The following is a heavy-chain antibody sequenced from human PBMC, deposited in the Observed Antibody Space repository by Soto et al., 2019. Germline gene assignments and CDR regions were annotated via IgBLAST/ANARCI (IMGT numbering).Heavy chain of an antibody. CDR2: ISWDGGST. CDR3: AKDLVLLWFGGGMDV. D-gene: IGHD3-10*01. V-gene: IGHV3-43*01. J-gene: IGHJ6*02. CDR1: GFTFDDYT. Sequence: PGGSLRLSCAASGFTFDDYTMHWVRQAPGKGLEWVSLISWDGGSTYYADSVKGRFTISRDNSQNSLYLQMNSLRTEDTALYYFAKDLVLLWFGGGMDVWGQGTTVTVSS.